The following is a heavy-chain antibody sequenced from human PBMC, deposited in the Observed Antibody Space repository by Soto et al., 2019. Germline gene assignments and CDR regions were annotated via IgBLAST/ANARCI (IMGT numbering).Heavy chain of an antibody. CDR2: MNPHSVNT. J-gene: IGHJ5*02. Sequence: QVQLVQSGAEVKKPGASVKVSCKASGYTFTSSDINWVRQATGQGLEWMGWMNPHSVNTGYAQKFQGRITLTRSTSIITAYLELRSRSSDDSAVYYCARGASPWGQGTLVTVPS. V-gene: IGHV1-8*01. CDR1: GYTFTSSD. CDR3: ARGASP.